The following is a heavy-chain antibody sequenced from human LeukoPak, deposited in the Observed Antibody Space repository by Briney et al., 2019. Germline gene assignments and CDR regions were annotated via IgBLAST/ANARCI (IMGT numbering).Heavy chain of an antibody. J-gene: IGHJ4*02. D-gene: IGHD2-2*01. CDR1: GFTFSSYA. CDR3: ARDKDCSSTSCYLPIQY. CDR2: ISGSGGST. V-gene: IGHV3-23*01. Sequence: PGGSLRLSCAASGFTFSSYAMSWVRQAPGKGLEWVSAISGSGGSTYYADSVKGRFTISRDNSKNTLYLQMNSLRAEDTAVYYCARDKDCSSTSCYLPIQYWGQGTLVTVSS.